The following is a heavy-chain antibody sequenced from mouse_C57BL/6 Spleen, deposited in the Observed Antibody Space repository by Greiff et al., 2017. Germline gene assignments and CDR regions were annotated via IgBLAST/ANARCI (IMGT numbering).Heavy chain of an antibody. Sequence: EVHLVESGGGLVKPGGSLKLSCAASGFTFSSYAMSWVRQTPEKRLEWVATISDGGSYTYYPDNVKGRFTISRDNAKNNLYLQMSHLKSEDTAMYYCARLIYYGNGCYYAMDYWGQGTSVTVSS. CDR2: ISDGGSYT. J-gene: IGHJ4*01. CDR3: ARLIYYGNGCYYAMDY. V-gene: IGHV5-4*01. D-gene: IGHD2-1*01. CDR1: GFTFSSYA.